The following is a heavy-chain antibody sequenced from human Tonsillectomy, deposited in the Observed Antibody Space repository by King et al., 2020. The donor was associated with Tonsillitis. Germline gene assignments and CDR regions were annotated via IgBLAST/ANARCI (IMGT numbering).Heavy chain of an antibody. V-gene: IGHV3-30*04. D-gene: IGHD3-16*02. CDR1: GFTFSSYA. CDR3: ARDWVNDYVWGSYRFGYDAFDI. CDR2: ISYDGSNK. Sequence: VQLVESGGGVVQPGRSLRLSCAASGFTFSSYAMHWVRQAPGKGLEWVAVISYDGSNKYYADSVKGRFTISRDNSKNTLYLQMNSLRAEDTAVYYCARDWVNDYVWGSYRFGYDAFDIWGQGTMVTVSS. J-gene: IGHJ3*02.